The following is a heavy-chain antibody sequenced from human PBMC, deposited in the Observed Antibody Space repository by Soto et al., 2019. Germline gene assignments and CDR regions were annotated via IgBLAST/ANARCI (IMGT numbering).Heavy chain of an antibody. D-gene: IGHD4-17*01. CDR3: ARDRDGGYYFDY. CDR1: GYTFISYY. V-gene: IGHV1-46*01. J-gene: IGHJ4*02. CDR2: INPSDGST. Sequence: QVQLVQSGAEVKKPGASVKVSCKASGYTFISYYMHWVRQAPGQGFEWMGIINPSDGSTDYAQKFQGRVTMTRDTSTNTVYMELSSLRSEDTAVYYCARDRDGGYYFDYWGQGTLVTVSS.